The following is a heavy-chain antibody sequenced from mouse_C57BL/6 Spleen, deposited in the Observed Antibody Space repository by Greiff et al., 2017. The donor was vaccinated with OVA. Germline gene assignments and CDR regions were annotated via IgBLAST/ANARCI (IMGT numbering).Heavy chain of an antibody. CDR1: GYTFTSYW. CDR2: IYPGSGST. Sequence: QVQLKQPGAELVKPGASVKMSCKASGYTFTSYWITWVKQRPGQGLEWIGDIYPGSGSTNYNEKFKSKATLTVDTSSSTAYMQLSSLTSEDSAVYYCAYYGSSYDAMDYWGQGTSVTVSS. CDR3: AYYGSSYDAMDY. V-gene: IGHV1-55*01. J-gene: IGHJ4*01. D-gene: IGHD1-1*01.